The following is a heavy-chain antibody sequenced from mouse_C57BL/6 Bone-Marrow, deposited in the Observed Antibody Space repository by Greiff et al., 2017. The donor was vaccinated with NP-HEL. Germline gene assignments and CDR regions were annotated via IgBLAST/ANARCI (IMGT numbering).Heavy chain of an antibody. D-gene: IGHD2-3*01. CDR3: ARWGYYEGFAY. CDR1: GYSFTGYY. CDR2: INPSTGGT. Sequence: VQLQQSGPELVKPGASVKISCKASGYSFTGYYMNWVKQSPEKSLEWIGEINPSTGGTTYNQKFKAKATLTVDKSSSTAYMQLKSLTSEDSAVYYWARWGYYEGFAYWGQGTLVTVSA. V-gene: IGHV1-42*01. J-gene: IGHJ3*01.